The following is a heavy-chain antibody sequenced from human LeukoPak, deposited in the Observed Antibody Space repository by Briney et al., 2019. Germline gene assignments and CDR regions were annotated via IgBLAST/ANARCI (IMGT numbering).Heavy chain of an antibody. CDR3: ARDAYNWNVNDAFDI. CDR2: ISSSSSYI. Sequence: GGSLRLSCAAPRFTFSSYSMNWVRQAPGKGLEWVSSISSSSSYIYYADSVKGRFTISRDNAKNSLYLQMNSLRAEDTAVYYCARDAYNWNVNDAFDIWGQGTVVTVSS. J-gene: IGHJ3*02. V-gene: IGHV3-21*01. D-gene: IGHD1-1*01. CDR1: RFTFSSYS.